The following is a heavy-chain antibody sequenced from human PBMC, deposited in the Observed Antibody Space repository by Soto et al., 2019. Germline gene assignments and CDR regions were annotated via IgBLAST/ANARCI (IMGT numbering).Heavy chain of an antibody. CDR2: IIPIFGTA. CDR1: GGTFSSYA. Sequence: ASVKVSCKASGGTFSSYAISWVRQAPGQGLEWMGGIIPIFGTANYAQKFQGRVTITADESTSTAYMELSSLRSEDTAVYYCAHARVDKRHVDTAWGQGTLVTVSS. J-gene: IGHJ4*02. D-gene: IGHD5-18*01. V-gene: IGHV1-69*13. CDR3: AHARVDKRHVDTA.